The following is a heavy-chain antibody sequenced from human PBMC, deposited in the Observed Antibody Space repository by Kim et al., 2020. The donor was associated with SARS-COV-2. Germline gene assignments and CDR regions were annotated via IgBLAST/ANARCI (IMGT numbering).Heavy chain of an antibody. CDR3: ASGDSQFCSGGSGSYYYGIDV. J-gene: IGHJ6*02. CDR1: GDTFNTYP. V-gene: IGHV1-69*02. D-gene: IGHD2-15*01. CDR2: IIAIPNIT. Sequence: SVKVSCKTSGDTFNTYPINWVRQAPGQGLEWMGRIIAIPNITNYAQRFRDRVSIIADKSTYTVHMEQTSLKSEDTALYYCASGDSQFCSGGSGSYYYGIDVWGQETTVTVSS.